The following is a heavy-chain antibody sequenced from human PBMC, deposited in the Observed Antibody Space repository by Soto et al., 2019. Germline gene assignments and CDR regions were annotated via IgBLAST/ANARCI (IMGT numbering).Heavy chain of an antibody. Sequence: QVHLVESGGGVVQPGRSLRLSCAASGFTFSSYAMHWVRQAPGKGLEWVAVMWHDGSIQKYAESVKGRFTISRDNPKNTFFLQMNGLRVEDTAVYYCSRGPWGPPRGALDVWGQGTTVIVSS. CDR1: GFTFSSYA. V-gene: IGHV3-33*01. CDR2: MWHDGSIQ. CDR3: SRGPWGPPRGALDV. J-gene: IGHJ6*02. D-gene: IGHD3-10*01.